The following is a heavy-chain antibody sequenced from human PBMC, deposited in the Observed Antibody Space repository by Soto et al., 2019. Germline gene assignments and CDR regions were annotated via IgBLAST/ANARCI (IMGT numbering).Heavy chain of an antibody. CDR3: AKDNCISTSCYRLYNWFAP. Sequence: QVQLVESGGGVVQPGRSLRLSCAASGFTFSSYGMHCVRQAPGKGLEWVAVISYGGSNKYYADSVKGRFTISRDNSKNTLYLQMNNLRAEDTAVYYCAKDNCISTSCYRLYNWFAPWGQGTLVTVSS. V-gene: IGHV3-30*18. J-gene: IGHJ5*02. CDR2: ISYGGSNK. CDR1: GFTFSSYG. D-gene: IGHD2-2*01.